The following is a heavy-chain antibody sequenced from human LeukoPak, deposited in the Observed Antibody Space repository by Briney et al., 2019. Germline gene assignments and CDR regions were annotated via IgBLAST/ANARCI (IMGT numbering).Heavy chain of an antibody. D-gene: IGHD2-2*02. J-gene: IGHJ4*02. V-gene: IGHV5-51*01. CDR3: ARHVGDCTSTTCYTGPLDY. CDR1: GYSFNAYW. CDR2: IYPGDSET. Sequence: GESLKISCNASGYSFNAYWIGWVRQMPGKGLEWMGIIYPGDSETIYSPSFQGQVTISADKSISTAYLQWSSLKASDTAIYYCARHVGDCTSTTCYTGPLDYWGQGTLVTVSS.